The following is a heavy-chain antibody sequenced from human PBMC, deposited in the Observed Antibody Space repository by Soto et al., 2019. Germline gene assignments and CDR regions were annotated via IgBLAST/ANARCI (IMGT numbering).Heavy chain of an antibody. CDR1: GFTFSSYA. CDR3: AKHFRDYYYYYYMDV. V-gene: IGHV3-23*01. Sequence: EVQLLESGGGLVQPGGSLGLSCAASGFTFSSYAVTWVRQAPGWGLEWVSAISGSGGSTYYADSVKGRFTISRDNSKNTLYLQMNSLSAEDTAVYYCAKHFRDYYYYYYMDVWGKGTTVTVSS. J-gene: IGHJ6*03. CDR2: ISGSGGST.